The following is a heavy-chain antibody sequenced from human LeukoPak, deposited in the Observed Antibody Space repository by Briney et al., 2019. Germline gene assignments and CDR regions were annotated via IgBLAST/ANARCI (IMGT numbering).Heavy chain of an antibody. V-gene: IGHV3-43D*03. Sequence: PGGSLRLSCAASGFTFSSYGMSWVRQAPGKGLEWVSFISWDGGSTYYADSVKGRFTISRDNSKNSLYLQMNSLRAEDTALYYCAKDMAAYYYSSGNIDYWGQGTLVTVSS. CDR3: AKDMAAYYYSSGNIDY. CDR2: ISWDGGST. J-gene: IGHJ4*02. CDR1: GFTFSSYG. D-gene: IGHD3-10*01.